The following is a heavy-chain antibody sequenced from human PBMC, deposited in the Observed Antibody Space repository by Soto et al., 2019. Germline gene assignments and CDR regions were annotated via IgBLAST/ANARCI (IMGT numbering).Heavy chain of an antibody. CDR1: GFTFSVYA. D-gene: IGHD3-16*02. CDR3: AKDMMITFGGVIVVRPDY. V-gene: IGHV3-23*01. J-gene: IGHJ4*02. Sequence: GGSLRLSCAASGFTFSVYAMNWVRQAPGKGLKWVSGISGSGGDTYYADSVKGRFTISRDNSKNTLDLQMNSLGDEDTAVYYCAKDMMITFGGVIVVRPDYWGQGALVTVSS. CDR2: ISGSGGDT.